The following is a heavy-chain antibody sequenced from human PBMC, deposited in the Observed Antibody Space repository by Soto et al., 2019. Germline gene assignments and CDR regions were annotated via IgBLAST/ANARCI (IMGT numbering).Heavy chain of an antibody. D-gene: IGHD5-12*01. CDR1: GGSISSGDYY. V-gene: IGHV4-31*03. CDR3: ARVDPPHDAFDI. CDR2: IYHSGST. Sequence: SETLSLTCTVSGGSISSGDYYWSWIRQHPGKGLEWIGYIYHSGSTNYNPSLKSRVTISVDTSKNQFSLKLSSVTAADTAVYYCARVDPPHDAFDIWGPGTMVTVSS. J-gene: IGHJ3*02.